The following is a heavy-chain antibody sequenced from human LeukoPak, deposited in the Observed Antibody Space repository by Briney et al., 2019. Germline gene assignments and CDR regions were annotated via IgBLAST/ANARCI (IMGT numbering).Heavy chain of an antibody. J-gene: IGHJ6*03. D-gene: IGHD2-15*01. CDR1: GFTFNSYG. V-gene: IGHV3-23*01. CDR2: VSGGRGST. CDR3: VKNLLHYSYYYMDV. Sequence: GGSLRLSCVTSGFTFNSYGMSWVRQAPGKGLEWVAAVSGGRGSTHYADSVTGRFTISRDNSKNTLYLQMNSLRAEDTAVYYCVKNLLHYSYYYMDVWGRGTTVTVSS.